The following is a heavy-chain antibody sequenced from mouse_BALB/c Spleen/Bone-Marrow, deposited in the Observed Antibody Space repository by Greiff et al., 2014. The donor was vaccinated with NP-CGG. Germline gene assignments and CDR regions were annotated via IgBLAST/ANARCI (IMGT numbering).Heavy chain of an antibody. J-gene: IGHJ2*01. D-gene: IGHD2-14*01. CDR3: ARYRLGTYFDF. CDR2: IDLANGNA. V-gene: IGHV14-3*02. Sequence: EVQLQQSGAELVKPGASVKLSCTASGFNIKDTYMHWVKQRPEQGLEWIGRIDLANGNAKYDPKFQGKATITADTSSNTAYLQLSSLTSEDTAVYYCARYRLGTYFDFWGQGTTLTVSS. CDR1: GFNIKDTY.